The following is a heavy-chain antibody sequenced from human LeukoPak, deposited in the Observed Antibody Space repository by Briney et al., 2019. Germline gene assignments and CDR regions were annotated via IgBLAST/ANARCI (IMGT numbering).Heavy chain of an antibody. V-gene: IGHV3-7*02. CDR3: VPGRH. Sequence: GGSLRLSCTASGFSFSPYWMNWVRQVPGKGLEWVANIKYDGREKFYLDSVKGRFTISRDNAKNSVYLQMNSLRVDDTAVYYCVPGRHWGQGTLVSVSS. CDR2: IKYDGREK. CDR1: GFSFSPYW. J-gene: IGHJ4*02.